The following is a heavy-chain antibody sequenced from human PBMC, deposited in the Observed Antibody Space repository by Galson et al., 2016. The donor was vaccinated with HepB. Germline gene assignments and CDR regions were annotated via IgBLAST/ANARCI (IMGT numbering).Heavy chain of an antibody. D-gene: IGHD1-26*01. V-gene: IGHV3-30*18. Sequence: SLRLSCAASGFTFSTYGMHWGRQAPGKGLEWVAVISYDGRNKKYADSVKGRFTISRDTSKNTLYLQMNSLTAEDTAVYFCAKDGYRGSYRDYYGMDVWGQGTTVTVSS. CDR1: GFTFSTYG. J-gene: IGHJ6*02. CDR2: ISYDGRNK. CDR3: AKDGYRGSYRDYYGMDV.